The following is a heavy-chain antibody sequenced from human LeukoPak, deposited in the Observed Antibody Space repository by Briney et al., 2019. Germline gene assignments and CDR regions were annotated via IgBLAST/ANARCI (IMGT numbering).Heavy chain of an antibody. CDR2: IWYDGSNK. Sequence: GGSLRLSCAASGFTFSSYGMHWVRQAPGKGLEWVAVIWYDGSNKYYADSVKGRFTISRDNSKNTLYLRMNSLRAEDTAVYYCAKEIDNYYDSSGIDYWGQGTLVTVSS. V-gene: IGHV3-33*06. D-gene: IGHD3-22*01. J-gene: IGHJ4*02. CDR3: AKEIDNYYDSSGIDY. CDR1: GFTFSSYG.